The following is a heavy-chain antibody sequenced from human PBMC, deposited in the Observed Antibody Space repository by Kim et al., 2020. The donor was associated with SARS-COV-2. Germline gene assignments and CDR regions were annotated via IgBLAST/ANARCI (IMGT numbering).Heavy chain of an antibody. J-gene: IGHJ2*01. CDR3: TTEVPDSVSPCWYFDF. Sequence: GGSLRLSCAASGSTFSNYDMHWVRQAAGKGLEWVSAIGSGGHTYYADSVKGRFTIARENAKNFLYLQMNSLTAGDQAMYYCTTEVPDSVSPCWYFDFWGR. V-gene: IGHV3-13*01. D-gene: IGHD4-17*01. CDR1: GSTFSNYD. CDR2: IGSGGHT.